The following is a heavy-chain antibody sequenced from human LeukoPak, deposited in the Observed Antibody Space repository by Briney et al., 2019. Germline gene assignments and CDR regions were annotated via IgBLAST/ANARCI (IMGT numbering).Heavy chain of an antibody. J-gene: IGHJ4*02. Sequence: PGGSLRLSCAASGFTFSAYGMHWVRQAPGKGLEWVAFLQYDGSDKYYADSVKGRFTISRDNSKDTLYLQMNSLKPEDTAVYFCAKVDLAYCGGDCYTPPDYWGQGTLVTVSS. CDR1: GFTFSAYG. CDR2: LQYDGSDK. V-gene: IGHV3-30*02. CDR3: AKVDLAYCGGDCYTPPDY. D-gene: IGHD2-21*01.